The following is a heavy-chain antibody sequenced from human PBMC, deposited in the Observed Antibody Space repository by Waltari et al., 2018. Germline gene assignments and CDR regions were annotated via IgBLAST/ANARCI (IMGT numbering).Heavy chain of an antibody. CDR2: IIPILGIA. Sequence: QVQLVQSGAEVKKPGSSVKVSCKASGGPFSSYTITWVRQAPGQGLEWMGRIIPILGIANAAQKFQGRVTITADKSTSTAYMELSSLRSEDTAVYYCARVAFGELLRPPYYGMDVWGQGTTVTVSS. J-gene: IGHJ6*02. CDR3: ARVAFGELLRPPYYGMDV. V-gene: IGHV1-69*02. D-gene: IGHD3-10*01. CDR1: GGPFSSYT.